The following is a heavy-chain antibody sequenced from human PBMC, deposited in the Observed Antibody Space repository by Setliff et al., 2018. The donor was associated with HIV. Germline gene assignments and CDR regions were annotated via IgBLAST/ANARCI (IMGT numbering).Heavy chain of an antibody. CDR1: GYAFTSYG. D-gene: IGHD3-10*01. J-gene: IGHJ4*02. Sequence: ASVKVSCKASGYAFTSYGMSWVRQAPGQGLEWMGWISAYNGNTHYAQKLQGRVTMTTDTSTSTAYRELRSLRSDDTAVYYCARDYYGSGSYFILDYWGPGTLVTVSS. V-gene: IGHV1-18*01. CDR2: ISAYNGNT. CDR3: ARDYYGSGSYFILDY.